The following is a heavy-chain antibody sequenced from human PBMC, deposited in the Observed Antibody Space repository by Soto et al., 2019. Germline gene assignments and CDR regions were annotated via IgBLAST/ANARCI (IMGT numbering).Heavy chain of an antibody. D-gene: IGHD1-7*01. CDR3: ATPLLWNSVLSYCGMDV. J-gene: IGHJ6*04. Sequence: GGSLRLSCAASGFTFSSYAMSWVRQAPGKGLEWVSAISGSVGSTYYADSVKGRFTISRDNCKNTLYLQMNSLRAEDTAVYYCATPLLWNSVLSYCGMDVWGKGPTVTVSS. CDR2: ISGSVGST. V-gene: IGHV3-23*01. CDR1: GFTFSSYA.